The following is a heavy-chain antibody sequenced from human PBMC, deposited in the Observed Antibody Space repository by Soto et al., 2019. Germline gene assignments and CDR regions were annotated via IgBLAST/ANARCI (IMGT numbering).Heavy chain of an antibody. CDR3: ARVPSTIYYYYGMDV. CDR1: GYTFTSYA. CDR2: INAGNGNT. Sequence: ASVKVSCKASGYTFTSYAMHWVRQAPGQRLEWMGWINAGNGNTKYSQKFQGRVTITRDTSASTAYMELSSLRSEDTAVYYCARVPSTIYYYYGMDVWGQGTTVTVSS. V-gene: IGHV1-3*01. J-gene: IGHJ6*02. D-gene: IGHD2-2*01.